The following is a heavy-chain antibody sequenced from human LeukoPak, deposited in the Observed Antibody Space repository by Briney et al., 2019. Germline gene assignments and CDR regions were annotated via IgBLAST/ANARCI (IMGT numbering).Heavy chain of an antibody. J-gene: IGHJ4*02. CDR3: ARGMVWEPADFDY. CDR2: MNPNSGNT. D-gene: IGHD1-26*01. V-gene: IGHV1-8*02. CDR1: GYTFTGYY. Sequence: ASVKVSRKASGYTFTGYYMHWVRQATGQGLEWMGWMNPNSGNTGYAQKFQGRVTMTRNTSISTAYMELSSLRSEDTAVYYCARGMVWEPADFDYWGQGTLVTVSS.